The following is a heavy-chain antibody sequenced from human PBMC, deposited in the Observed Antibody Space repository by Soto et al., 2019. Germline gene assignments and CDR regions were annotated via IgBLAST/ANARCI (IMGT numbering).Heavy chain of an antibody. CDR3: ASLNLGYCSSTSCYGRFDYYMDV. V-gene: IGHV3-74*01. CDR2: INSDGSST. D-gene: IGHD2-2*01. J-gene: IGHJ6*03. Sequence: GGSLRLSCAASGFTFSSYWMHWVRQAPGKGLVWVSRINSDGSSTSYADSVKGRFTISRDNAKNTLYLQMNSLRAEDTAVYYCASLNLGYCSSTSCYGRFDYYMDVWGKGTTVTGSS. CDR1: GFTFSSYW.